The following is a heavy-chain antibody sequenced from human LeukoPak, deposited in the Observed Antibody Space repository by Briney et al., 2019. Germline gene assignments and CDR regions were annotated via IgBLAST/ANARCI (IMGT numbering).Heavy chain of an antibody. Sequence: ASVKVSRKASGGTFSSYAISWVRQAPGQGLEWMGGIIPIFGTANYAQKFQGRVTITADESTSTAYMELSSLRSEDTAVYYCARVGLVGATFDYWGQGTLVTVSS. CDR3: ARVGLVGATFDY. J-gene: IGHJ4*02. D-gene: IGHD1-26*01. CDR1: GGTFSSYA. V-gene: IGHV1-69*13. CDR2: IIPIFGTA.